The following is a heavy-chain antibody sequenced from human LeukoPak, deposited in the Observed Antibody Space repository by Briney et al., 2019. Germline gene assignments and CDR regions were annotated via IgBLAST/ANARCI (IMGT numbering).Heavy chain of an antibody. J-gene: IGHJ6*02. V-gene: IGHV4-59*12. Sequence: PSETLSLTCTVSGGSISSYYWSWIRQPPGKGLEWIGYIYYSGSTNYNPSLKSRVTVSVDTSKNQFSLKLSSVTAADTAVYYCARDRDIVVVPAAVHYYYYGMDVWGQGTTVTVSS. CDR1: GGSISSYY. CDR3: ARDRDIVVVPAAVHYYYYGMDV. CDR2: IYYSGST. D-gene: IGHD2-2*02.